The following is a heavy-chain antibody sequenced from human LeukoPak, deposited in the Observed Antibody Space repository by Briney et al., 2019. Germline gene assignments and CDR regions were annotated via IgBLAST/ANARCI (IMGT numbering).Heavy chain of an antibody. CDR1: GYTFTGYY. V-gene: IGHV1-2*02. J-gene: IGHJ4*02. D-gene: IGHD4-17*01. CDR2: INPNSGGT. CDR3: ARVTTVTTFGSDY. Sequence: GASVKVSCKASGYTFTGYYMHWVRQAPGQGLEWMGWINPNSGGTIYAQKFQGRVTMTRDTSISTVYVELSRLRSDDTAVYYCARVTTVTTFGSDYWGQGTLVTVSS.